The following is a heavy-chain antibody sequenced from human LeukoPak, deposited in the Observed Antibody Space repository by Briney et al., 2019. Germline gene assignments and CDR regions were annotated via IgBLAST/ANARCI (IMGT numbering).Heavy chain of an antibody. CDR1: GGSFSGYY. J-gene: IGHJ5*02. D-gene: IGHD6-13*01. Sequence: SETLSLTCAVYGGSFSGYYWSWIRQPPGKGLEWIGEINHSGSTNYNPSLKSRVTISVDTSKNQFSLKLSSVTAADTAVYYCARGSSSWYNCWFDPRGQGTLVTVSS. CDR2: INHSGST. CDR3: ARGSSSWYNCWFDP. V-gene: IGHV4-34*01.